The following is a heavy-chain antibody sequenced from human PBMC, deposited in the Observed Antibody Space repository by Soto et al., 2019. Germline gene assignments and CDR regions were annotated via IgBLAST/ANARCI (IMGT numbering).Heavy chain of an antibody. D-gene: IGHD6-6*01. J-gene: IGHJ5*02. CDR3: ARHAYLVPFVP. CDR1: GGSIGTYY. Sequence: LSLTCSVSGGSIGTYYWSWIRQSPGKGLEWIGYIYYTGSTKYNPTLKSRVTISLDTSKNQFSLKLSSVTAADTAVYYCARHAYLVPFVPWGQGTLGSASS. CDR2: IYYTGST. V-gene: IGHV4-59*08.